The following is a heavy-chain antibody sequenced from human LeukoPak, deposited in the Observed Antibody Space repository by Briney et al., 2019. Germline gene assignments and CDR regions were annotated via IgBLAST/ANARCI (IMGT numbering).Heavy chain of an antibody. CDR1: GGSISSYY. Sequence: SETLSLTCTVSGGSISSYYWSWIRQPPGKGLEWIGYIYYSGSTNYNPSLKSRVTMSVDTSKNQFSLKLSSVTAADTAVYYCARSPNYYDSSGYYFVDYWGQGTLVTVSS. CDR2: IYYSGST. D-gene: IGHD3-22*01. V-gene: IGHV4-59*01. J-gene: IGHJ4*02. CDR3: ARSPNYYDSSGYYFVDY.